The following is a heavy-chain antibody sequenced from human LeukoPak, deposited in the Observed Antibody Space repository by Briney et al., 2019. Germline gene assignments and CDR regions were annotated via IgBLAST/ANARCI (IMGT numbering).Heavy chain of an antibody. CDR2: INHSGST. Sequence: SETLSLTCAVYGGSFSGYYWSWIRQPPGKGLEWIGEINHSGSTNYNPSLKSRVTISVDTSKNQFSLKLSSVTAADTAVYYCATIYGSGSRARSDPWGQGTLVTVSS. J-gene: IGHJ5*02. V-gene: IGHV4-34*01. CDR3: ATIYGSGSRARSDP. D-gene: IGHD3-10*01. CDR1: GGSFSGYY.